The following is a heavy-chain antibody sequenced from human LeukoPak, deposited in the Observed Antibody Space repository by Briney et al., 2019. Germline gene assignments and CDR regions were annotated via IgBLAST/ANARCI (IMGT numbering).Heavy chain of an antibody. CDR3: ARERYYYDSSGYYGYFDY. Sequence: PSETLSLTCTVSGGSISNYYWSWIRQPPGKGLEWISYVFQSWNTNYNPSLKSRVTISVDTSKNQFSLKLSSVSAADTAVYYCARERYYYDSSGYYGYFDYWGQGTLVTVSS. D-gene: IGHD3-22*01. CDR2: VFQSWNT. V-gene: IGHV4-59*01. CDR1: GGSISNYY. J-gene: IGHJ4*02.